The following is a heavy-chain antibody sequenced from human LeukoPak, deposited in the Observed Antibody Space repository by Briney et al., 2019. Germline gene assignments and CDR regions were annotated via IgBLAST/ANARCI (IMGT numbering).Heavy chain of an antibody. J-gene: IGHJ4*02. CDR3: ARRYCSSASCLFDY. V-gene: IGHV3-21*01. D-gene: IGHD2-2*01. Sequence: GGSLRLSCTTFGFAFSSYSMNWVRQAPGKGLEWVSSIAPRGGSIFYADSVKGRFTISRDNAKNSLYLQMNSLRAEDAAVYYCARRYCSSASCLFDYWGQGTLVTVSS. CDR2: IAPRGGSI. CDR1: GFAFSSYS.